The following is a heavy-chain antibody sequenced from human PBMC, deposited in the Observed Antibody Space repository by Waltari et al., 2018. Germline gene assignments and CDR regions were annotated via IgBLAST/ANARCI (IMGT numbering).Heavy chain of an antibody. CDR3: ARDQWFAFDI. CDR1: GFTLSRYW. CDR2: IMTGGSEE. V-gene: IGHV3-7*01. Sequence: EVQLVESGGGLVQPGGSLRLSCAASGFTLSRYWMSWVRQAPGKGPEWVANIMTGGSEEYYVDSVRGRFTISRDNAKNSLYLQMNSLRPEDTAVYYCARDQWFAFDIWGHGTMVTVSS. J-gene: IGHJ3*02. D-gene: IGHD3-22*01.